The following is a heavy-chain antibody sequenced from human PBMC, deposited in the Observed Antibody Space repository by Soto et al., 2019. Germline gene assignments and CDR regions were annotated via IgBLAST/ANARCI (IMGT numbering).Heavy chain of an antibody. CDR2: INPNSGGT. CDR3: ARGKYSSSWYEFDYYYGMDV. Sequence: ASVKVSCKASGYTFTGYYMHWVRQAPGQGLEWMGWINPNSGGTNYAQKFQGWVIMTRDTSISTAYMELSRLRSDDTAVYYCARGKYSSSWYEFDYYYGMDVWGQGTTVTVSS. J-gene: IGHJ6*02. CDR1: GYTFTGYY. V-gene: IGHV1-2*04. D-gene: IGHD6-13*01.